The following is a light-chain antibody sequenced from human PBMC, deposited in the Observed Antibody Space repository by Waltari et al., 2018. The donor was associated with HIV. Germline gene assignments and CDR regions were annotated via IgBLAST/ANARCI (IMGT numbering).Light chain of an antibody. J-gene: IGKJ1*01. CDR3: QQYYRSPRT. Sequence: DFQMTQSPSSLSASVGDRFPITCRASQGISNSLAWYQQKPGKDPKSLLYAASRLESGVPSRFSGSGSGTDYSLTISSLQPEDFATYFCQQYYRSPRTFGQGTKVEIK. V-gene: IGKV1-NL1*01. CDR1: QGISNS. CDR2: AAS.